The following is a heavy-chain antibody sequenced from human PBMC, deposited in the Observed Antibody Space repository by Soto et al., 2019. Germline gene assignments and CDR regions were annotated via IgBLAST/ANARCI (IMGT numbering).Heavy chain of an antibody. CDR2: IKSKTDGGTT. V-gene: IGHV3-15*07. CDR3: TTGPDPTVTTTLHHYYYGMDV. CDR1: GFTFSNAW. J-gene: IGHJ6*02. Sequence: GGSLRLSCAASGFTFSNAWMNWVRQAPGKGLEWVGRIKSKTDGGTTDYAAPVKGSLTISRDDSKNTLYLQMNSLKTEDTAVYYCTTGPDPTVTTTLHHYYYGMDVWGQGTTVTVSS. D-gene: IGHD4-17*01.